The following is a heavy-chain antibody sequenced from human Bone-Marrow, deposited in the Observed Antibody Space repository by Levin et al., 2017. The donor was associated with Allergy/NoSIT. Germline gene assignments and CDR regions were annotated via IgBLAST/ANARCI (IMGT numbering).Heavy chain of an antibody. Sequence: GGSLRLSCAASGFTFSSYGMHWVRQAPGKGLEWVAVISYDGSNKYYADSVKGRFTISRDNSKNTLYLQMNSLRAEDTAVYYCAKGRKTFGYSSSWYQKSDWFDPWGQGTLVTVSS. D-gene: IGHD6-13*01. CDR3: AKGRKTFGYSSSWYQKSDWFDP. V-gene: IGHV3-30*18. CDR2: ISYDGSNK. CDR1: GFTFSSYG. J-gene: IGHJ5*02.